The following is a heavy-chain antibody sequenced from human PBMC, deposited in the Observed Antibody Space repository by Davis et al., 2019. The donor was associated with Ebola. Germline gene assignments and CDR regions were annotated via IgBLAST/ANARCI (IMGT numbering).Heavy chain of an antibody. Sequence: SETLSLTCAVSGGSISSSNWWSWVRQPPGKGLEWIGEINHSGSTNYNPSLKSRVTISVDTSKNQFSLQLSSVTAADTAVYYCARGGSGGYGMDVWGQGTTVTVSS. D-gene: IGHD3-10*01. CDR2: INHSGST. CDR3: ARGGSGGYGMDV. J-gene: IGHJ6*02. CDR1: GGSISSSNW. V-gene: IGHV4-4*02.